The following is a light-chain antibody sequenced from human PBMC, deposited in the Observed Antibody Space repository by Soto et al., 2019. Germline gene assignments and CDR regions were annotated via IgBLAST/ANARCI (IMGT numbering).Light chain of an antibody. CDR2: ELT. J-gene: IGLJ1*01. V-gene: IGLV2-8*01. Sequence: QSALTQPPSVSGSPGQSVTISCTGTSSDVGAYNYVSWYQQHPGKAPKLVIYELTKRPSGVPDRFSGSKSGDTASLTVSGLQAEDEADYYCSSYAGSNNFVFGTGTKATVL. CDR3: SSYAGSNNFV. CDR1: SSDVGAYNY.